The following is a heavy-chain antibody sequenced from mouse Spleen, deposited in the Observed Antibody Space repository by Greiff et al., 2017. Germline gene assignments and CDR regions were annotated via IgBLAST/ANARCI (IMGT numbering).Heavy chain of an antibody. Sequence: VQLKESGPELVKPGASVKMSCKASGYTFTSYVMHWVKQKPGQGLEWIGYINPYNDGTKYNEKFKGKATLTSDKSSSTAYMELSSLTSEDSAVYYCARRHYGYDYYAMDYWGQGTSVTVSS. CDR3: ARRHYGYDYYAMDY. D-gene: IGHD1-2*01. CDR1: GYTFTSYV. V-gene: IGHV1-14*01. J-gene: IGHJ4*01. CDR2: INPYNDGT.